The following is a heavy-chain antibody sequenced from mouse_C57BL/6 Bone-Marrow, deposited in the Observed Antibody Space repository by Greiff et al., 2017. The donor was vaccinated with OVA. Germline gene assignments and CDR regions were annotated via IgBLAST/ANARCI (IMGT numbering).Heavy chain of an antibody. CDR2: IHPNSGST. CDR3: SRWGIYFDY. J-gene: IGHJ2*01. Sequence: VQLQQSGAELVKPGASVKLSCKASGYTFTSYWMHWVKQRPGQGLEWIGMIHPNSGSTNYNEKFKSKATLTVDKSSSTAYMQLSSLTSEDSAFYYCSRWGIYFDYWGQGTTLTVSS. V-gene: IGHV1-64*01. CDR1: GYTFTSYW.